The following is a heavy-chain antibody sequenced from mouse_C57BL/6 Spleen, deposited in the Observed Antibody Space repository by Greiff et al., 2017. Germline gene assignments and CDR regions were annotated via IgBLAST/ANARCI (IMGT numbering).Heavy chain of an antibody. CDR2: INSDGGST. D-gene: IGHD1-1*01. J-gene: IGHJ1*03. V-gene: IGHV5-2*01. CDR3: AIITTVVALYWYFDV. CDR1: EYEFPSHD. Sequence: EVKVVESGGGLVQPGESLKLSCESNEYEFPSHDMSWVRKTPEKRLELVAAINSDGGSTYYPDTMERRFIISRDNTKKTLYLQMSSLRSEDTALYYCAIITTVVALYWYFDVWGTGTTVTVSS.